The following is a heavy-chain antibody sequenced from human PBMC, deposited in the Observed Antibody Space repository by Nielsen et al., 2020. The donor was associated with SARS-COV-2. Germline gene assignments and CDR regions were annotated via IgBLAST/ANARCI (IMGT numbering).Heavy chain of an antibody. CDR3: ARDAPDLDIVLMVYAMGGSYYGMDV. CDR1: GYTFTSYY. D-gene: IGHD2-8*01. Sequence: ASVKVSCKASGYTFTSYYMHWVRQAPGQGLEWMGIINPSGGSTSYAQKFQGRVTMTRDTSTSTVYMELSSLRSEDTAVYYCARDAPDLDIVLMVYAMGGSYYGMDVWGQGTTVTVSS. J-gene: IGHJ6*02. CDR2: INPSGGST. V-gene: IGHV1-46*01.